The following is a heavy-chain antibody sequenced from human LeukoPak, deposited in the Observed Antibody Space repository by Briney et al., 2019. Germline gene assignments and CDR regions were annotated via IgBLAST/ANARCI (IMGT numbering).Heavy chain of an antibody. D-gene: IGHD2-8*01. CDR2: INWNGGST. CDR3: ARGLLRNGAFDI. Sequence: PGGSLRLSCAASGFTFDDYGMSWVRQAPGKGLKWVSGINWNGGSTGYADSVKGRFTITRDNAKNSLYLQMNSLRAEDTAVYYCARGLLRNGAFDIWGQGTMVTVSS. V-gene: IGHV3-20*04. J-gene: IGHJ3*02. CDR1: GFTFDDYG.